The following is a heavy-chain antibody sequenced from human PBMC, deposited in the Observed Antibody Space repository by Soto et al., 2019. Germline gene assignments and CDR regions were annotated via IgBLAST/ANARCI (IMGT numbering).Heavy chain of an antibody. CDR3: ARDPGYCTNGVCPIFDF. CDR2: FYHSGTT. CDR1: GDSLKNYF. J-gene: IGHJ4*02. Sequence: SDTLSLTCTVSGDSLKNYFWSWVRQPPGKGLEWIGHFYHSGTTNYSPALKSRVTISIDQSKNQFSLRLNSVTAADTAVYFCARDPGYCTNGVCPIFDFWGQGIPVTVSS. V-gene: IGHV4-59*01. D-gene: IGHD2-8*01.